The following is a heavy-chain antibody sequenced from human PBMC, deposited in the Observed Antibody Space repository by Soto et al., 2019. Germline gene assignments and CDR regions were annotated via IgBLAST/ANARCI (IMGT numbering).Heavy chain of an antibody. CDR2: ISFDSSNR. J-gene: IGHJ4*02. Sequence: PGGSLRLSCAPARFTFTNYDMNSVLQAPGTGLEWVAVISFDSSNRYYSDPVRGRFPMSREKSKDTLYLQMDPLRPEDTAMSYCGKAFSIYGYSELDHGGQGTQVTVSS. D-gene: IGHD2-21*01. CDR3: GKAFSIYGYSELDH. V-gene: IGHV3-30*18. CDR1: RFTFTNYD.